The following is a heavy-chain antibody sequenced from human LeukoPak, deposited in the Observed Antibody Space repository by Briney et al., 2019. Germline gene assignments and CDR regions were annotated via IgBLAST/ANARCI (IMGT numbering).Heavy chain of an antibody. D-gene: IGHD6-19*01. CDR2: INGDGSTT. CDR3: AKDLGGGSGCYDL. CDR1: GFTLSSYW. Sequence: GGSLRLSCAASGFTLSSYWMHWVRQAPGKGLVWVSRINGDGSTTSYADSVRGRFTISRDTAKNTLYLQMSSLRDEDTAVYYCAKDLGGGSGCYDLWGRGTLVTVSS. J-gene: IGHJ2*01. V-gene: IGHV3-74*01.